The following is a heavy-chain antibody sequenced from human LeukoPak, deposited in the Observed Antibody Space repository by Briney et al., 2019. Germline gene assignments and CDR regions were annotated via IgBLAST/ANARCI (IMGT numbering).Heavy chain of an antibody. CDR2: ISCNSGGT. J-gene: IGHJ6*03. CDR3: AREGGIAARPGVYYYYMDV. Sequence: ASVKVSCKASGYTFTGYYIHWVRQAPGQGLEWMGWISCNSGGTNYAQKFQGRVTMTRDTSISTAYMELSRLRSDDTAVYYCAREGGIAARPGVYYYYMDVWGKGTTVTVSS. V-gene: IGHV1-2*02. CDR1: GYTFTGYY. D-gene: IGHD6-6*01.